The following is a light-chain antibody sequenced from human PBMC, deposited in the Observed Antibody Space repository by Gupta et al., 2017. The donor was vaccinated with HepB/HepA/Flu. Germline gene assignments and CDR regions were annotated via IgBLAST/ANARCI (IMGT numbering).Light chain of an antibody. J-gene: IGLJ1*01. Sequence: QSALTQPPSASGSPGQSVTISCTGTSSDVGGYNYVSWYQRHPGKAPKVIIYEISKRPSGVPDRFSGSRSGTTASLTVSGLQADDEAEYFCSSYAGSNMVVFGTGTTVTVL. CDR2: EIS. CDR3: SSYAGSNMVV. CDR1: SSDVGGYNY. V-gene: IGLV2-8*01.